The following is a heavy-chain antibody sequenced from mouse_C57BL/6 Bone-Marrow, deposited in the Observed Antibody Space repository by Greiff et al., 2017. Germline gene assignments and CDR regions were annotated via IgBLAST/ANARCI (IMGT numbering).Heavy chain of an antibody. CDR3: ARHGQLACAY. Sequence: DVMLVESGGGLVKPGGSLKLSCAASGFTFSSYTMSWVRQTPEKRLEWVATISGGGGNTYYPDSVKGRVTISGDKAKNTLYLQMSSLGSEDTALYYCARHGQLACAYWGQGTLVTVSA. CDR1: GFTFSSYT. D-gene: IGHD3-1*01. J-gene: IGHJ3*01. CDR2: ISGGGGNT. V-gene: IGHV5-9*01.